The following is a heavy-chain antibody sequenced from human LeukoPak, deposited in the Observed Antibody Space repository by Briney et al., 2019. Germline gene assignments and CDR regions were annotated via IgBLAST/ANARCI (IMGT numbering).Heavy chain of an antibody. CDR3: ARDSFSITGTTLSGNWFDP. Sequence: GASVKVPCKASGYTFSGYCMHWVRQAPGQGLEWMGWINPNSGGTNYAQKFQGRVTMTRDTSISTAYMELSRLRSDDTAVYYCARDSFSITGTTLSGNWFDPWGQGTLVTVSS. CDR2: INPNSGGT. J-gene: IGHJ5*02. V-gene: IGHV1-2*02. CDR1: GYTFSGYC. D-gene: IGHD1-7*01.